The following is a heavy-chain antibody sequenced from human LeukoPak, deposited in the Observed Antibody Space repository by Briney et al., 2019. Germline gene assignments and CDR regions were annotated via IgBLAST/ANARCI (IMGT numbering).Heavy chain of an antibody. CDR1: GFTFSSFA. V-gene: IGHV3-30-3*01. Sequence: GGSLRLSCAASGFTFSSFAMHWVRQAPGKGLEWVAVTSYDGGNKYYADSVKGRFTISRDNSKNTLYLQVNSLRAEDTAVYYCAREAIYGSGGPVWGQGTLVTVSS. J-gene: IGHJ4*02. CDR3: AREAIYGSGGPV. CDR2: TSYDGGNK. D-gene: IGHD3-10*01.